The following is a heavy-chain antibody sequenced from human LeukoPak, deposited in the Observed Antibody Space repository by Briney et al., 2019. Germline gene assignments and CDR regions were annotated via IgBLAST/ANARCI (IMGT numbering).Heavy chain of an antibody. D-gene: IGHD6-13*01. V-gene: IGHV3-74*01. J-gene: IGHJ5*02. Sequence: SGGSLRLSCATSGFTFSSYWMHWVRQAPGKGLVWVSLINTDGSSTNYADSVKGRFTISRDNAKNTLYLQMNSLRAEDTAVYYCARAYSSRETNVFDPWGQGTLVTVSS. CDR2: INTDGSST. CDR1: GFTFSSYW. CDR3: ARAYSSRETNVFDP.